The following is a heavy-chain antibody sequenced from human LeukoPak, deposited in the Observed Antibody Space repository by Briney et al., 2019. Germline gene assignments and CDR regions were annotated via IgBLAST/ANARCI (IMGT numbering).Heavy chain of an antibody. CDR3: AGIAVAASSPAFDI. CDR1: GGSFSGYY. Sequence: PSETLSLTCAVYGGSFSGYYWSWIRQPPGKGLEWIGEINHSGSTNYNPSLKSRVTLSVDTSKHQFSLKLSSVTAADTAVYYCAGIAVAASSPAFDIWGQGTMVTVSS. CDR2: INHSGST. V-gene: IGHV4-34*01. D-gene: IGHD6-19*01. J-gene: IGHJ3*02.